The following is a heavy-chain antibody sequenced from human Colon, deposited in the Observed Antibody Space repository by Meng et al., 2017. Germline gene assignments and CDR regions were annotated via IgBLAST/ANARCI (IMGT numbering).Heavy chain of an antibody. CDR1: GGSFSDYY. Sequence: QVQLRQWVEGLLKPSETMSLTCAVYGGSFSDYYLTWIRQPPGKGLEWVGEIHPSGSTYYSPSLQSRVTITLDTSKNQFSLTLSSMTAADTAVYYCARGVDWAKSGNFWDQGTLVTASS. J-gene: IGHJ4*02. CDR2: IHPSGST. D-gene: IGHD3-9*01. V-gene: IGHV4-34*01. CDR3: ARGVDWAKSGNF.